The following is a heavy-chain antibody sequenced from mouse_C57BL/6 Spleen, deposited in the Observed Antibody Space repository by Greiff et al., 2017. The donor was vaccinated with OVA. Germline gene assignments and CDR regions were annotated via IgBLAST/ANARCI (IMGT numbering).Heavy chain of an antibody. V-gene: IGHV1-64*01. CDR2: IHPNSGST. CDR3: ARGTFYAMDY. J-gene: IGHJ4*01. Sequence: QVQLQQPGAELVKPGASVKLSCKASGYTFTSYWMHWVKQRPGQGLEWIGMIHPNSGSTNYHEKFKSKATLTVDKSSSTAYMQLSSLTSEDSAVYYCARGTFYAMDYWGQGTSVTVSS. CDR1: GYTFTSYW.